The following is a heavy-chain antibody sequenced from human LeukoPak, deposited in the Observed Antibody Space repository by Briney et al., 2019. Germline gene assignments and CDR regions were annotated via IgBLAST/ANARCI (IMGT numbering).Heavy chain of an antibody. D-gene: IGHD3-10*01. CDR2: INTESDGGTA. CDR3: ASGGSIFDY. Sequence: GGSLRLSCLVSGFTFKNAWMSWVRQPPGKGLEWVGRINTESDGGTADYAAPVKGRFTISRDDSKSTLYLQMNSLKTEDTAVYYCASGGSIFDYWAQGTLVTVSS. CDR1: GFTFKNAW. V-gene: IGHV3-15*01. J-gene: IGHJ4*02.